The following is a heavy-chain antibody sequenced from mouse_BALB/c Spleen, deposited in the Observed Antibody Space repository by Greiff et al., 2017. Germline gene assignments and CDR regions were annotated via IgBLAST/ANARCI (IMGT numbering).Heavy chain of an antibody. Sequence: EVQLQESGPGLVKPSQSLSLTCSVTGYSITSGYYWNWIRQFPGNKLEWMGYISYDGSNNYNPSLKNRISITRDTSKNQFFLKLNSVTTEDTATYYCASSYGFYYFDYWGQGTTLTVSS. J-gene: IGHJ2*01. CDR1: GYSITSGYY. V-gene: IGHV3-6*02. CDR3: ASSYGFYYFDY. CDR2: ISYDGSN. D-gene: IGHD3-3*01.